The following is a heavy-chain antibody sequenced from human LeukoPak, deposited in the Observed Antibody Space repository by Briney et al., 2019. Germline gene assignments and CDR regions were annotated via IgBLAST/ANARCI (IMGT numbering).Heavy chain of an antibody. D-gene: IGHD4-17*01. CDR3: ARGTVTAPDY. CDR1: GFTVSATY. J-gene: IGHJ4*02. Sequence: GGSLRLSCAASGFTVSATYMNWVRQAPGKGREWVSIIYTGGNTYYADSVKGRFTISRDISKNTLYLQMNSLRAEDTAVYYCARGTVTAPDYWGQGTLVTVSS. CDR2: IYTGGNT. V-gene: IGHV3-53*01.